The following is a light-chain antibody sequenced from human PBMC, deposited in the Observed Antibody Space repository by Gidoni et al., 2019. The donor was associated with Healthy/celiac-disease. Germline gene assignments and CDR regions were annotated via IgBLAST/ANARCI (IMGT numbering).Light chain of an antibody. J-gene: IGKJ1*01. CDR2: DAS. Sequence: EIVLTQSPATLSLSPGERATLSCRASQSVSSYLAWYQQKPGQAPRLLIYDASNRATGIPARFSGSGAGTYFTLTISSLEPEDFAVYYCQQRSNWLRTFGQGTKVEIK. V-gene: IGKV3-11*01. CDR3: QQRSNWLRT. CDR1: QSVSSY.